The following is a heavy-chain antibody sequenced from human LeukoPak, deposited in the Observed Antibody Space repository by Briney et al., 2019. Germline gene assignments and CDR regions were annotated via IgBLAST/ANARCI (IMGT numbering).Heavy chain of an antibody. V-gene: IGHV3-21*01. CDR3: ARDRIWYYDSSGYYGDY. CDR2: ISSSSSYI. CDR1: GFTFSSYA. D-gene: IGHD3-22*01. J-gene: IGHJ4*02. Sequence: KPGGSLRLSCAASGFTFSSYAMSWVRQAPGKGLEWVSSISSSSSYIYYADSVKGRFTISRDNAKNSLYLQMNSLRAEDTAVYYCARDRIWYYDSSGYYGDYWGQGTLVTVSS.